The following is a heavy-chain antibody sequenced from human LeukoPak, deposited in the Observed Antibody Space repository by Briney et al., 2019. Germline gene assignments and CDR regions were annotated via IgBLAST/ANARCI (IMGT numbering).Heavy chain of an antibody. V-gene: IGHV3-23*01. D-gene: IGHD3-22*01. Sequence: GGSLRLSCAASGFTFISYAMTWVRQAPGKGLEWVSVISGSGGSTYYADSVKGRFTISRDNSKNTLYLQMNSLRAEDTAVYYCAKGDTSGYYDALFDYWGQGTLVTVSS. CDR3: AKGDTSGYYDALFDY. J-gene: IGHJ4*02. CDR2: ISGSGGST. CDR1: GFTFISYA.